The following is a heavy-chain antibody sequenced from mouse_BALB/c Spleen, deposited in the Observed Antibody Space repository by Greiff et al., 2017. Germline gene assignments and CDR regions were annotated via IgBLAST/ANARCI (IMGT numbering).Heavy chain of an antibody. Sequence: VQLQQSGAELMKPGASVKISCKATGYTFSSYWIEWVKQRPGHGLEWIGEILPGSGSTNYNEKFKSKATFTADTSSNTAYMQLSSLTSEDSAVYYCARGYYDYDEDWFAYWGQGTLVTVSA. D-gene: IGHD2-4*01. CDR3: ARGYYDYDEDWFAY. CDR1: GYTFSSYW. J-gene: IGHJ3*01. CDR2: ILPGSGST. V-gene: IGHV1-9*01.